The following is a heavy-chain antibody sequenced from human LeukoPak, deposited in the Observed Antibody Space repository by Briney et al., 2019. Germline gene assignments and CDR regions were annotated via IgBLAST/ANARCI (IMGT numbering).Heavy chain of an antibody. CDR1: GFTISNYN. Sequence: GRSLRLSCAASGFTISNYNMNWVRQAPGKGLEGVSYIDGTISSIIYYAESVKGRFTISRDNAKNSLYLQMNSLRAEDTAVYYCARVSTIEVRHWGQGTLVTVSS. V-gene: IGHV3-48*01. J-gene: IGHJ4*02. D-gene: IGHD6-19*01. CDR3: ARVSTIEVRH. CDR2: IDGTISSII.